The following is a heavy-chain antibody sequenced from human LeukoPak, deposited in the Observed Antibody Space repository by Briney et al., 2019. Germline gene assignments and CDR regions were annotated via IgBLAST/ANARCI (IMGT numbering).Heavy chain of an antibody. CDR2: IKQDGSEK. V-gene: IGHV3-7*01. Sequence: PGGSLRLSCAASGFTFSSYWMSWVRQAPGKGLEWVANIKQDGSEKTYVDSVKGRFTISRDNAKNSLYLQMNSLRAEDTAVYYCARAKGSYYYGMDVWGQGTTVTVSS. CDR3: ARAKGSYYYGMDV. CDR1: GFTFSSYW. J-gene: IGHJ6*02.